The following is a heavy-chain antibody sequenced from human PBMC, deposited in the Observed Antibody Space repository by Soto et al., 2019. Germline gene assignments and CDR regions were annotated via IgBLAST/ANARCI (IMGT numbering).Heavy chain of an antibody. CDR1: GYSFTSYW. CDR3: ARHITGGFDY. V-gene: IGHV5-51*01. J-gene: IGHJ4*02. Sequence: GESLKISCKGSGYSFTSYWIFWVRQMPVKGLEFMGIIYPIYSDTRYSPSFQGHVTISSYNSISTAYLQWSSLKASYTAMYYCARHITGGFDYWGQGTMVTVSS. CDR2: IYPIYSDT. D-gene: IGHD1-20*01.